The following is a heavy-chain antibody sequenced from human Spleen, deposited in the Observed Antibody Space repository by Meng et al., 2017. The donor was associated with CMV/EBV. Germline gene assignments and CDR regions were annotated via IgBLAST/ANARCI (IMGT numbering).Heavy chain of an antibody. Sequence: SETLSLTCAVYGGSFSGYYWSWIRQPPGKGLEWVGEINHSGSTNYNTSLKSRVTISVDTSKNQFSLKLSSVTAADTAVYYCARGPDSSGYYYYYFDYWGQGTLVTVSS. J-gene: IGHJ4*02. CDR2: INHSGST. D-gene: IGHD3-22*01. CDR3: ARGPDSSGYYYYYFDY. CDR1: GGSFSGYY. V-gene: IGHV4-34*01.